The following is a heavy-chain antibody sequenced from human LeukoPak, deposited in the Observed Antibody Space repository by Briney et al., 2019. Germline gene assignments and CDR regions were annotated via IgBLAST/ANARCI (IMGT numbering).Heavy chain of an antibody. D-gene: IGHD6-19*01. Sequence: ASVKVSCKPSGYTFTGYYLHWVRQAPGQGPEWRGWINPNTGATMYSQKFQGRVTMTRDTSVSTGYMELRSLTSDDSAVYYCARDRVGSGWPRPYYFEFWGQGTLVTVSS. J-gene: IGHJ4*02. CDR3: ARDRVGSGWPRPYYFEF. CDR2: INPNTGAT. V-gene: IGHV1-2*02. CDR1: GYTFTGYY.